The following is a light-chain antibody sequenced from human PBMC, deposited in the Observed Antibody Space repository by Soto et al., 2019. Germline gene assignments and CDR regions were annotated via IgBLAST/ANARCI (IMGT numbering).Light chain of an antibody. V-gene: IGKV3-15*01. CDR2: GAS. Sequence: EIVMTQSPATLSVSPGERATLSCRASQSVSRNLAWYQQKPGQAPRLLISGASTRATGIPARFSGSGSETEFTLTISSLQSEDFAVYYCQQYTNWPPYTFGQGTKLEIK. CDR3: QQYTNWPPYT. J-gene: IGKJ2*01. CDR1: QSVSRN.